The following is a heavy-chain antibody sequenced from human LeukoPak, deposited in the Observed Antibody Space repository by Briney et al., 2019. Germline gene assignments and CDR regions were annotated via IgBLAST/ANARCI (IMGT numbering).Heavy chain of an antibody. CDR1: GYAFTSSG. Sequence: ASVKVSCTASGYAFTSSGISWVRPAPGQGLGWMGWISAYNGNTNYTQKLQGRVTMTTDTPSSTAYMELRSLGSDDTAVYYCAREDCSGGSCYSLSLTPVFHVFDIWGQGTMVTVSS. D-gene: IGHD2-15*01. CDR2: ISAYNGNT. CDR3: AREDCSGGSCYSLSLTPVFHVFDI. J-gene: IGHJ3*02. V-gene: IGHV1-18*01.